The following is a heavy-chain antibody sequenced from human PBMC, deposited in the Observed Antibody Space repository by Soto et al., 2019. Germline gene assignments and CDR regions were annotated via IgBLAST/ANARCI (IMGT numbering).Heavy chain of an antibody. V-gene: IGHV2-70*11. D-gene: IGHD2-2*01. CDR1: GFSLRTSGMC. CDR3: ARTVFCSGSSCYYIDY. J-gene: IGHJ4*02. CDR2: IDWDDDK. Sequence: SGPTLVNPTQTLTLTCTFSGFSLRTSGMCVSWIRQPPGKALEWLARIDWDDDKYYSTSLKTRLTISKDISKNQVVLTMTNMDPVDTATYYCARTVFCSGSSCYYIDYWGQGALVNVSS.